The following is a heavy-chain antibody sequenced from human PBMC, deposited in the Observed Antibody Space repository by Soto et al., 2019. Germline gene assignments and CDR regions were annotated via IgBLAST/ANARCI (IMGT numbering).Heavy chain of an antibody. CDR1: GFTFSSYS. CDR2: ISSSSSTI. Sequence: PGGSLRLSCAASGFTFSSYSMNWVRQAPGKGLEWVSYISSSSSTIYYADSVKGRFTISRDNAKNSLYLQMNSLRAEDTAVYYCARDSSRAWAYYWGQGTLVTVSS. D-gene: IGHD3-10*01. V-gene: IGHV3-48*01. J-gene: IGHJ4*02. CDR3: ARDSSRAWAYY.